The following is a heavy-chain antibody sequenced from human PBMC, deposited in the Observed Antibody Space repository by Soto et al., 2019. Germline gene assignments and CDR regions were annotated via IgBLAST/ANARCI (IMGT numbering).Heavy chain of an antibody. V-gene: IGHV1-69*08. Sequence: QVQLVQSGAAVKKPGSSVKVSCKASGGTFSTYTINWVRQAPGQGLEWMGRIIPLLDVTNNAKRFQGRVTITADKSTSTVYMALTSLTSQVTAVYYCARDSGTVGYDDSWGQGTLVTVSS. J-gene: IGHJ4*02. CDR1: GGTFSTYT. CDR3: ARDSGTVGYDDS. D-gene: IGHD3-10*01. CDR2: IIPLLDVT.